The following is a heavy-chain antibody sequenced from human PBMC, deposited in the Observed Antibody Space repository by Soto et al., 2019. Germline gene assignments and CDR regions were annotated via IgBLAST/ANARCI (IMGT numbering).Heavy chain of an antibody. Sequence: EVQLVESGGGLVQPGGSLRLSCAASGFTVSSNYMSWVRQAPGKGLEWVSVIYSGGSTYYADSVKGRFTISRDNSKNTLYLQMNSLRAEDTAVYYCARDGYNYYYYYGMDVWGQGTTVTVSS. J-gene: IGHJ6*02. CDR2: IYSGGST. CDR1: GFTVSSNY. V-gene: IGHV3-66*01. CDR3: ARDGYNYYYYYGMDV. D-gene: IGHD5-12*01.